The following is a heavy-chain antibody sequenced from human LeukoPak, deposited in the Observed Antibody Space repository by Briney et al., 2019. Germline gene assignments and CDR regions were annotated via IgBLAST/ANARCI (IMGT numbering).Heavy chain of an antibody. V-gene: IGHV1-18*01. CDR2: ISAYNGNT. CDR1: GYTFTSYG. J-gene: IGHJ6*03. D-gene: IGHD2-2*01. CDR3: ARVPAAMGYYYMDV. Sequence: ASVKVSCKASGYTFTSYGISWVRQAPGQGLEWMGWISAYNGNTNYAQKLQGRVTMTTDTSTSTAYMELRSLRSDDTAVCYCARVPAAMGYYYMDVWGKGTTVTISS.